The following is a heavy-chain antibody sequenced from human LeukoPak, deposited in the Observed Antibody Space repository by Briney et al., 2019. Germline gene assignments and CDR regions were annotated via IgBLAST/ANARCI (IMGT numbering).Heavy chain of an antibody. D-gene: IGHD4-11*01. CDR1: GFNFSNYW. CDR3: ARSKDRSWPFDF. V-gene: IGHV3-7*01. CDR2: IKEDGSDQ. Sequence: GGSLRLSCAASGFNFSNYWMAWVRQAPGKGVEWVANIKEDGSDQHYVDSVRGRFTVSRDNAANSMYLQMSSLRPDDTAVYFCARSKDRSWPFDFWGQGTLVAVSS. J-gene: IGHJ4*02.